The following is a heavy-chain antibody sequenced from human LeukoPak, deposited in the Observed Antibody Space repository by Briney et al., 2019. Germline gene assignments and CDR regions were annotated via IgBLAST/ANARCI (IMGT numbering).Heavy chain of an antibody. Sequence: SETLSLTCTVSGASFSSGDQYWNWIRQSPGKGLEWIGYIYYSGSTYYNPSLKSRVTISVDTSKNQFSLKLSSVTAADTAVYYCARGRLYMDVWGKGTTVTVSS. J-gene: IGHJ6*03. CDR3: ARGRLYMDV. V-gene: IGHV4-31*03. CDR2: IYYSGST. CDR1: GASFSSGDQY.